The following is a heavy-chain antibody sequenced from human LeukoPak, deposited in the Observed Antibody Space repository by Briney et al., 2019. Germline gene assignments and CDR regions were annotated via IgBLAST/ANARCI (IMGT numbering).Heavy chain of an antibody. CDR3: ARVDRYGDYAVY. CDR1: GGSISSGGYY. V-gene: IGHV4-31*03. CDR2: IYYSGST. D-gene: IGHD4-17*01. Sequence: PSETLSLTCTVSGGSISSGGYYWSWIRQHPGKGLEWIGYIYYSGSTYYNPSLKSRVTISVDTSKNQFSLKLSSVTAADTAVYYCARVDRYGDYAVYWGQGTLVTVSS. J-gene: IGHJ4*02.